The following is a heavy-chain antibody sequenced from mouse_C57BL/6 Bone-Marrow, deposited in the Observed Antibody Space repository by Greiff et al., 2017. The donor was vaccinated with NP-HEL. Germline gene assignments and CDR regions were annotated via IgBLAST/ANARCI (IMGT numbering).Heavy chain of an antibody. V-gene: IGHV3-8*01. Sequence: EVKVVESGPGLAKPSQTLSLTCSVTGYSITSDYWNWIRKFPGNKLEYMGYISYSGSTYYNPSLKSRISITRDTSKNQYYLQLNSVTTEDTATYYCARYRITTVVAPYWYFDVWGTGTTVTVSS. CDR3: ARYRITTVVAPYWYFDV. D-gene: IGHD1-1*01. CDR2: ISYSGST. J-gene: IGHJ1*03. CDR1: GYSITSDY.